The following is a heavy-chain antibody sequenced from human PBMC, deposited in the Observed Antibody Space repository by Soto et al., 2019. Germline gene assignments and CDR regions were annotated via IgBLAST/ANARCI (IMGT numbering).Heavy chain of an antibody. Sequence: GSLRLSCAASGFTFSSYAMSWVRQAPGKGLEWVSAISGSGGSTYYADSVKGRFTISRDNSKNTLYLQMNSLRAEDTAVYYCATYPDPDYYGSDYWGQGTLVTVSS. V-gene: IGHV3-23*01. D-gene: IGHD3-10*01. CDR2: ISGSGGST. CDR3: ATYPDPDYYGSDY. CDR1: GFTFSSYA. J-gene: IGHJ4*02.